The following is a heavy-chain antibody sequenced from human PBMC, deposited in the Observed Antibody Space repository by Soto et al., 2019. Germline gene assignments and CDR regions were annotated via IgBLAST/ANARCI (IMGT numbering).Heavy chain of an antibody. V-gene: IGHV4-39*02. CDR1: GGSISSSSYY. CDR3: AIDPQSKYYDFWSGYHYGMDV. J-gene: IGHJ6*02. Sequence: SETLSLTCTVSGGSISSSSYYWGWIRQPPGKGLEWIGSIYYSGSTYYNPSLKSRVTISVDTSKNQFSLKLSSVTAADTAVYYCAIDPQSKYYDFWSGYHYGMDVWGQGTTVTVSS. CDR2: IYYSGST. D-gene: IGHD3-3*01.